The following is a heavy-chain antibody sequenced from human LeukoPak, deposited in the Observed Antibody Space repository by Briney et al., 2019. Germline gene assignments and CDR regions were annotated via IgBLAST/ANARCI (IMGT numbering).Heavy chain of an antibody. CDR1: GYSISSSNW. Sequence: SDTLSLTCAVSGYSISSSNWWGWIRQPPGKGLEWIGYIYYSGYTNYNPSLKSRVTISVDTSKNQFSLKLSSVTAADTAVYYCARTTMVRGTYYMDVWGKGTTVTISS. J-gene: IGHJ6*03. V-gene: IGHV4-28*01. CDR3: ARTTMVRGTYYMDV. D-gene: IGHD3-10*01. CDR2: IYYSGYT.